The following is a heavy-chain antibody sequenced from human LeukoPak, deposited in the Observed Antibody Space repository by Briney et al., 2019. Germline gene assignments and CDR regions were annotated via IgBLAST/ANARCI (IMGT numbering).Heavy chain of an antibody. Sequence: GGSLRLSCAASGFSVSNSYMYWVRQAPGKGLEWVSVIYSGGSTYYADSVKGRFTISRDNSKNTLYLQMNNLRAEDTAVYYCARGLKYSSGWYYFDYWGQGTLVTVSS. V-gene: IGHV3-53*01. J-gene: IGHJ4*02. D-gene: IGHD6-19*01. CDR3: ARGLKYSSGWYYFDY. CDR2: IYSGGST. CDR1: GFSVSNSY.